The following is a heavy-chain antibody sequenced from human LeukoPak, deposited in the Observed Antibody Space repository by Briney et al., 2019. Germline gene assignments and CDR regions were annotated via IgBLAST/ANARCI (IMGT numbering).Heavy chain of an antibody. CDR2: IYYTGTT. J-gene: IGHJ4*02. CDR1: GASIISYY. CDR3: AAGHPVYFNF. V-gene: IGHV4-59*08. Sequence: KPSETLSLTCTVSGASIISYYWSWIRQPPGQGLEWIGYIYYTGTTNYNPSFRSRVTISLDTSKNQFSLRLTSVTAADAAIYYCAAGHPVYFNFWGQGTLVTVSS.